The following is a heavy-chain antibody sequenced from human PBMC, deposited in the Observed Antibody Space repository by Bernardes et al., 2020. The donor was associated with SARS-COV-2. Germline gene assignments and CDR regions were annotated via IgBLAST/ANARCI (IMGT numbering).Heavy chain of an antibody. CDR2: INPSGGST. J-gene: IGHJ4*02. CDR3: ARDLSTDYDFWSGSRRIQYYFDY. CDR1: GYTFTSYY. D-gene: IGHD3-3*01. V-gene: IGHV1-46*01. Sequence: ASVKVSCKASGYTFTSYYMHWVRQAPGQGLEWMGIINPSGGSTSYAQKFQGRVTMTRDTSTSTVYMVLSSLRSEDTAVYYCARDLSTDYDFWSGSRRIQYYFDYWGQGTLVTVSS.